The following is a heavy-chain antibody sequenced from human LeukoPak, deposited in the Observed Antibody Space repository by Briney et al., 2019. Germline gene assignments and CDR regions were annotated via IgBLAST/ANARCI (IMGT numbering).Heavy chain of an antibody. D-gene: IGHD2/OR15-2a*01. CDR2: ISYDGGNE. V-gene: IGHV3-30*14. CDR3: ARDNNCDY. J-gene: IGHJ4*02. Sequence: GGSLRLSCAASGFTFSNYAMHWVRQAPGKELEWVAVISYDGGNEYYADSVKGRFTISRDDSKNTLYLQMNSLRPEDTAVYYCARDNNCDYWGQGTPVTVSS. CDR1: GFTFSNYA.